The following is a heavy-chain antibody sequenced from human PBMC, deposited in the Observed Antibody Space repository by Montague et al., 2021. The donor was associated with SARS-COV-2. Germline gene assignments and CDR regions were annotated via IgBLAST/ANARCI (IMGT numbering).Heavy chain of an antibody. Sequence: SRRLSLSASGFTFTTHWMNWVRQAPGKGLEWVSNINEGGSQKYYIDSVKGRFTISRDNARNSLFLQMTGLRAEDTAVYYCTALRRTDPFDYWGQGNLVTVSS. CDR1: GFTFTTHW. CDR2: INEGGSQK. D-gene: IGHD2-21*02. V-gene: IGHV3-7*01. CDR3: TALRRTDPFDY. J-gene: IGHJ4*02.